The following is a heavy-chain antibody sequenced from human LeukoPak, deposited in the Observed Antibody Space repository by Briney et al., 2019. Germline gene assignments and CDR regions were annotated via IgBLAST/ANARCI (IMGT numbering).Heavy chain of an antibody. J-gene: IGHJ4*02. CDR2: IRYDGSNK. CDR3: AQLWSDY. CDR1: GLTFTSYG. V-gene: IGHV3-30*02. D-gene: IGHD5-18*01. Sequence: QPGGSLSLFWAPSGLTFTSYGMHWARQAPSKGMEWVEFIRYDGSNKYYADSVKRRFTISRDNSKNTLYLQMNRLRAEDTAVYYCAQLWSDYWGQGTLVTVSS.